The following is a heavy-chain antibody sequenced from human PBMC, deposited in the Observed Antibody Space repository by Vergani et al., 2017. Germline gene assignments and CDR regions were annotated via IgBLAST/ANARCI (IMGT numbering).Heavy chain of an antibody. CDR2: VDPEDGET. V-gene: IGHV1-69-2*01. D-gene: IGHD3-10*01. CDR3: ATVYYYDSGSNNNWFDP. Sequence: EVQLVQSGAEVKKPGATVKISCKVSGYTFTDYYMHWVQQAPGKGLEWMGLVDPEDGETIYAEKFQGRVTITADTSTDTAYMELSSLRSEDTAVYYCATVYYYDSGSNNNWFDPWGQGTLVTVSS. J-gene: IGHJ5*02. CDR1: GYTFTDYY.